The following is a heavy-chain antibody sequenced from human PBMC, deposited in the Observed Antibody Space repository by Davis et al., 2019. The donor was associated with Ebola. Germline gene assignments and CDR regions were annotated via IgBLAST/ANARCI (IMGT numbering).Heavy chain of an antibody. J-gene: IGHJ6*02. CDR2: IDAGNGNT. CDR3: ARESGDYYGMDV. D-gene: IGHD1-14*01. Sequence: AASVKVSCKASGYTFSRNAIQWVRQAPEQRLEWMGWIDAGNGNTKYSQKFQGRVTITRDTSANTAYMELSSLRSEDTAVYYCARESGDYYGMDVWGQGTTVTVSS. CDR1: GYTFSRNA. V-gene: IGHV1-3*01.